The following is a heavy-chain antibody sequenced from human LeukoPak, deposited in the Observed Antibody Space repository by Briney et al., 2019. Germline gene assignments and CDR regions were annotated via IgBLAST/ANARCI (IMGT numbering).Heavy chain of an antibody. V-gene: IGHV3-30*02. D-gene: IGHD1-26*01. J-gene: IGHJ4*02. CDR3: ANPLLGSSDY. CDR1: GFTFSSYG. Sequence: GGSLRLSCAASGFTFSSYGTHWVRQAPGKGLEWVAFIRYDGSNKYYADSVKGRFTISRDNSKNTLYLQMNSLRAEDTAGYYCANPLLGSSDYWGQGTLVTVSS. CDR2: IRYDGSNK.